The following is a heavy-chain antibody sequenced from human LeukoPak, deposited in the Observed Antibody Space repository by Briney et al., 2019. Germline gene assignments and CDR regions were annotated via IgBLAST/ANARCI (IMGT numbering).Heavy chain of an antibody. D-gene: IGHD3-10*01. V-gene: IGHV1-69*17. CDR2: IIPIFGIA. Sequence: SVKVSFKASGGTFISYAISWVRQAPGQGLEWMGRIIPIFGIANYAQKFQGRVTITADKSTSTAYMELSSLRSEDTAVYYCARGRITMVRENYYYYGMDVWGQGTTVTVSS. CDR1: GGTFISYA. CDR3: ARGRITMVRENYYYYGMDV. J-gene: IGHJ6*02.